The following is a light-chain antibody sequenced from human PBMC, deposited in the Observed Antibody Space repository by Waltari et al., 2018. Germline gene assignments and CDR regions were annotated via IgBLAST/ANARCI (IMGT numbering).Light chain of an antibody. Sequence: DIQMTQSPSSLSASVGDRVTITCQASQVISSYLNWYQQKPGKAPKLLIYDASNLETGVPSRFSGSGSGPVFTFTISSLQPEDIATYFCQQEVTFGPGTKVDMK. CDR3: QQEVT. CDR1: QVISSY. V-gene: IGKV1-33*01. CDR2: DAS. J-gene: IGKJ3*01.